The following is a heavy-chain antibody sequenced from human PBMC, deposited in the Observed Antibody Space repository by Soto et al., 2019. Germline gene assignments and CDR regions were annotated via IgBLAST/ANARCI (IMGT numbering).Heavy chain of an antibody. J-gene: IGHJ6*02. Sequence: GASVKVSFKASGYTFTSYGISWLRQAPGQGLEWMGWISAYNGNTNYAQKLQGRVTMTTDTSTSTAYMELRSLRSDDTAVYYCARDHLRNYYYYGMDVWGQGTTVTVSS. CDR2: ISAYNGNT. V-gene: IGHV1-18*01. CDR1: GYTFTSYG. D-gene: IGHD4-17*01. CDR3: ARDHLRNYYYYGMDV.